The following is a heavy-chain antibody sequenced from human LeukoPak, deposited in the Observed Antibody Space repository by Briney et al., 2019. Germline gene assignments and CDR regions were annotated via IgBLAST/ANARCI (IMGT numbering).Heavy chain of an antibody. J-gene: IGHJ3*02. CDR2: IYYSGST. D-gene: IGHD1-14*01. CDR3: ARGPLTLNAFDI. V-gene: IGHV4-31*03. CDR1: GGSISSGGYY. Sequence: SQTLSLTCTVSGGSISSGGYYWSWIRQHPGKGLEWIGYIYYSGSTYYNPSLKSRVTISVDTSKNQFSLKLSSVTAADTAVYYCARGPLTLNAFDIWGQGTMVTVSS.